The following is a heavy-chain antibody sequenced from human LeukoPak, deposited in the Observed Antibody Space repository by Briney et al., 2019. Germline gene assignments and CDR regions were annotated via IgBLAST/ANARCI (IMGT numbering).Heavy chain of an antibody. D-gene: IGHD1-26*01. CDR2: ISSSGNYK. CDR3: ARGEDDNGYYYYYYMDV. V-gene: IGHV3-21*01. J-gene: IGHJ6*03. Sequence: GGSLRLSCAASGFTFSSYGMNWVRQAPGKGLEWVSSISSSGNYKYYADSLKGRITISRDNAKKSLYLQMNSLRAEDTAVYYCARGEDDNGYYYYYYMDVWGKGTTVTVSS. CDR1: GFTFSSYG.